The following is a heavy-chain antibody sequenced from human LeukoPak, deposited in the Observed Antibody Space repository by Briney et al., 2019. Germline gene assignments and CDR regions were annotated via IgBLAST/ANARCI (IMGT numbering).Heavy chain of an antibody. V-gene: IGHV4-39*01. J-gene: IGHJ4*02. CDR3: ARSGSSGYYPQYYFDY. CDR1: GASISSSSYY. D-gene: IGHD3-22*01. CDR2: IYYSEST. Sequence: SETLSLTCTVSGASISSSSYYWGWIRQPPGKGLEWIRSIYYSESTYYNPSLKSRVTISVDTSKYQFSLKLSSVTDADTAGYYCARSGSSGYYPQYYFDYWGQGTLVTVSS.